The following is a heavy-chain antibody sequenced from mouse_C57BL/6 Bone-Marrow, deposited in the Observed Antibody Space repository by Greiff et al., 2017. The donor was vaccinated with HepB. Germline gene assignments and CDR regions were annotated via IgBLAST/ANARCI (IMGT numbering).Heavy chain of an antibody. CDR1: GYTFTSYW. Sequence: QVQLQQPGAELVKPGASVKLSCKASGYTFTSYWMHWVKQRPGQGLEWIGMIHPNSGSTNYNEKFKSKATLTVDKSSSTAYMQLSSLTSEDSAVYYCAPGVLRTRNPNMDYWGQGTSVTVSS. D-gene: IGHD1-1*01. V-gene: IGHV1-64*01. J-gene: IGHJ4*01. CDR2: IHPNSGST. CDR3: APGVLRTRNPNMDY.